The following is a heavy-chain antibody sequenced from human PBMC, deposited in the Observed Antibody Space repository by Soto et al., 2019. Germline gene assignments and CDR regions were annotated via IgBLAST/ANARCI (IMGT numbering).Heavy chain of an antibody. V-gene: IGHV1-18*01. Sequence: QVPLVQSGAEVKKPGASVKVSCTASGYSFTTYGITWVRQAPGQGLEWMGWIGVYNGNTRYAEKFQGRVTMTTDIPATTVYMELKSLRSDDTAVFYCAREGGSYYGIDYWGQGTLVTVSS. D-gene: IGHD1-26*01. J-gene: IGHJ4*02. CDR3: AREGGSYYGIDY. CDR1: GYSFTTYG. CDR2: IGVYNGNT.